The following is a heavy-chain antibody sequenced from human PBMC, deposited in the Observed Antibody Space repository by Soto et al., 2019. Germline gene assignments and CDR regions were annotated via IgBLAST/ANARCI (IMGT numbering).Heavy chain of an antibody. D-gene: IGHD6-13*01. Sequence: AASVKVSCKASGGTFSSYAISWVRQAPGQGLEWMGGIIPIFGTANYAQKFQGRATITADESTSTAYMELSSLRSEDTAVYYCAGISAAGNWFDPWGQGTLVTVSS. CDR3: AGISAAGNWFDP. CDR2: IIPIFGTA. J-gene: IGHJ5*02. CDR1: GGTFSSYA. V-gene: IGHV1-69*13.